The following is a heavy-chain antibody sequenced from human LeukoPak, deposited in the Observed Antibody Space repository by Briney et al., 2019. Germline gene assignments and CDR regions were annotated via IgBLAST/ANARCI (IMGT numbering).Heavy chain of an antibody. CDR2: INQDESNK. J-gene: IGHJ5*02. V-gene: IGHV3-7*01. CDR3: AISTYSSSPS. Sequence: GGSLRLSCATSGFTFIDHWMIWVRQAPGKGLEWVANINQDESNKYYVGSVEGRFTISRDNAKNSLYLQMNSLRAEDTAMYYCAISTYSSSPSWGQGTLVTVSS. D-gene: IGHD6-6*01. CDR1: GFTFIDHW.